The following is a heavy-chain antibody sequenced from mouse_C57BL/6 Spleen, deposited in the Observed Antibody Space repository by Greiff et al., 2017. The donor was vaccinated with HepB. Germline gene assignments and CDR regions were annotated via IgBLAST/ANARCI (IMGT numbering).Heavy chain of an antibody. CDR3: AREYYGSSSSWFAY. CDR2: IHPNSGST. J-gene: IGHJ3*01. D-gene: IGHD1-1*01. V-gene: IGHV1-64*01. CDR1: GYTFTSYW. Sequence: QVQLKQPGAELVKPGASVKLSCKASGYTFTSYWMHWVKQRPGQGLEWIGMIHPNSGSTNYNEKFKSKATLTVDKSSSTAYMQLSSLTSEDSAVYYCAREYYGSSSSWFAYWGQGTLVTVSA.